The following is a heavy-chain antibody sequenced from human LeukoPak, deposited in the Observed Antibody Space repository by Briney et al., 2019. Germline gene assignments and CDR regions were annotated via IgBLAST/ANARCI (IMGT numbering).Heavy chain of an antibody. CDR3: ARLKIQLPHDAFDI. CDR2: INPNSGGT. D-gene: IGHD5-18*01. V-gene: IGHV1-2*02. Sequence: ASVKVSCKASGYTFTGYYMHWVRQAPGQGLEWMGWINPNSGGTNYAQKFQGRVTMTRDTSISTAYMELSRLRSDDTAVYYCARLKIQLPHDAFDIWGQGTMVTVSS. CDR1: GYTFTGYY. J-gene: IGHJ3*02.